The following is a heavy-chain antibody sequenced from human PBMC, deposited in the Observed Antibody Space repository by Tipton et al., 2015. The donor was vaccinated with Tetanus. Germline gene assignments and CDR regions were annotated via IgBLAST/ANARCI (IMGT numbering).Heavy chain of an antibody. D-gene: IGHD6-19*01. CDR2: INPNSGGT. J-gene: IGHJ6*02. V-gene: IGHV1-2*02. CDR3: ARSGWAGSPYYYGMDV. Sequence: VQLVQSGAEVKKPGASVKVSCKTAGYSFTGYYIHWVRQAPGQGLEWMGWINPNSGGTNYAQKFQGRVTMTRDTSISTVYMELSRLKSDDTAVYFCARSGWAGSPYYYGMDVWGRGTTVTVSS. CDR1: GYSFTGYY.